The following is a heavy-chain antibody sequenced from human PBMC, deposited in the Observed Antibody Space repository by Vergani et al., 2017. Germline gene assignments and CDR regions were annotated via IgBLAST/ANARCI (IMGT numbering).Heavy chain of an antibody. D-gene: IGHD2-15*01. V-gene: IGHV5-51*01. CDR3: ARPYCSGGSCYGAWWFDP. Sequence: EVQLVQSGAEVKKPGESLKISCKGSGYSFTSYWIGWVRQMPGKGLEWMGIIYPGDSDTRYSPSFQGQVTISADKSISTAYLQWSSLKASDTAMYYCARPYCSGGSCYGAWWFDPWGQGTLVTVSS. J-gene: IGHJ5*02. CDR2: IYPGDSDT. CDR1: GYSFTSYW.